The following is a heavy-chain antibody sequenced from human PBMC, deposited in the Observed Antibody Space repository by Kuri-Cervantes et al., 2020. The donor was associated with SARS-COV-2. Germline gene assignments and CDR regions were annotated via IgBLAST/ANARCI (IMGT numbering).Heavy chain of an antibody. V-gene: IGHV3-33*01. CDR3: ARSHKEIVVVPAARGYYYGMDV. J-gene: IGHJ6*02. D-gene: IGHD2-2*01. CDR2: IWYDGSNK. CDR1: GFTFSSYG. Sequence: GESLKISCAASGFTFSSYGMHWVRQAPGKGLEWVAVIWYDGSNKYYADSVKGRFTISRDNSKNTLYLQMNSLRAEDTAVYYCARSHKEIVVVPAARGYYYGMDVWGQGTTVTVSS.